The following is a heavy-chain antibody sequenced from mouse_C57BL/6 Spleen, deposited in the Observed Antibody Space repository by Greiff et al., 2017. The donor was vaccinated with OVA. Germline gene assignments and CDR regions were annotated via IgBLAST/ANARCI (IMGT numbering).Heavy chain of an antibody. D-gene: IGHD4-1*01. Sequence: EVKLMESGGGLVKPGGSLKLSCAASGFTFSDYGMHWVRQAPEKGLEWVAYISSGSSTIYYADTVKGRFTISRDNAKNTLFLQMTSLRSEDTAMYYCATGGAYWGQGTLVTVSA. CDR1: GFTFSDYG. V-gene: IGHV5-17*01. J-gene: IGHJ3*01. CDR3: ATGGAY. CDR2: ISSGSSTI.